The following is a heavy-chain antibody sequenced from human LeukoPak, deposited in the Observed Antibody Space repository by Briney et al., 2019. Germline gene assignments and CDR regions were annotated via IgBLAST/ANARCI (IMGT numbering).Heavy chain of an antibody. V-gene: IGHV1-46*01. CDR2: INPSGGST. J-gene: IGHJ2*01. CDR1: GYTFTSYY. D-gene: IGHD6-19*01. CDR3: ARDAAVAGGDFDL. Sequence: ASVKVSCTASGYTFTSYYMHWVRQAPGQGLEWMGIINPSGGSTSYAQKFQGRVTMTRDTSTSTVYMELSSLRSEDTAVYYCARDAAVAGGDFDLWGRGTLVTVSS.